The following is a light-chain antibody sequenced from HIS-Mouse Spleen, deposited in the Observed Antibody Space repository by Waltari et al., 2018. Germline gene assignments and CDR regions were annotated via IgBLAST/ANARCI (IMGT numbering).Light chain of an antibody. CDR1: SSDVGGYNY. CDR3: SSYTSSSFNVV. V-gene: IGLV2-14*03. J-gene: IGLJ2*01. CDR2: DVS. Sequence: QSALTQPASVSGSPGQSITISCTGTSSDVGGYNYVSWYQQHPGKAPKLMINDVSNRPSVFPNRFSGSKSGNTASLTISGLQAEDEADYYCSSYTSSSFNVVFGGGTKLTVL.